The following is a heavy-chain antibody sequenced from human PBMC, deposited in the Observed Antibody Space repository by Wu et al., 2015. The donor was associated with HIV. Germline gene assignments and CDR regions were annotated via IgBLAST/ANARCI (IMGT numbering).Heavy chain of an antibody. CDR3: VSSAGTSYYFDY. Sequence: QLVQSGAEVKKPGSSVKVSCKASGGTLRDYAISWVRQAPGQGLEWMGWINPNSGGSGGTNYAQKFQGRVTMTRDTSISTAYMELSRLRSADTAVYYCVSSAGTSYYFDYWGQGTLVTVSS. D-gene: IGHD2-2*01. J-gene: IGHJ4*02. CDR1: GGTLRDYA. V-gene: IGHV1-2*02. CDR2: INPNSGGSGGT.